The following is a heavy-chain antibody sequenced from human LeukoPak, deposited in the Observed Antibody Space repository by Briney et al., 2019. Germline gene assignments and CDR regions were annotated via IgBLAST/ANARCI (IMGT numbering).Heavy chain of an antibody. CDR2: LTYDGSSA. J-gene: IGHJ4*02. CDR3: VCLGYCTTSSCQP. D-gene: IGHD2-2*01. CDR1: GFPFSKYL. Sequence: PGGSLRLSCAASGFPFSKYLMHWVRQPPGRGRVWVSRLTYDGSSAHYADSVKGRFTISRDNTTNTLYLQMSSLTAEDTAVYYCVCLGYCTTSSCQPWGQGTLVTVSS. V-gene: IGHV3-74*01.